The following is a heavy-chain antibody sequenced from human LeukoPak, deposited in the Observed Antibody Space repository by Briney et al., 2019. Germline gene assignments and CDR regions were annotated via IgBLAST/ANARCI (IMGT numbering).Heavy chain of an antibody. CDR1: GYTFTSYD. J-gene: IGHJ6*03. V-gene: IGHV1-8*03. CDR3: ARTYYDFWSGYHIYYMDV. D-gene: IGHD3-3*01. Sequence: ASVNVSCKASGYTFTSYDINWVRQATGQGLEWMGRMNPNSGNTGYAQKFQGRVTITRNTSISTAYMELSSLRSEDTAVYYCARTYYDFWSGYHIYYMDVWGKGTTVTVSS. CDR2: MNPNSGNT.